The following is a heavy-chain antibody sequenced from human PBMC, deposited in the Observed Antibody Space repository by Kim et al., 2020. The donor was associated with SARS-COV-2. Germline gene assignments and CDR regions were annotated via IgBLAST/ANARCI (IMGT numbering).Heavy chain of an antibody. Sequence: GGSLRLSCAASGFTFSSYSMNWVRQAPGKVLEWVSYISSSSNFIFYADSVKGRFTISRDNAKNSLYLQMNSLRDEDTAVYYCARDKWGGASDKRGNSDYWGQGTLVTVSS. CDR3: ARDKWGGASDKRGNSDY. D-gene: IGHD7-27*01. CDR1: GFTFSSYS. CDR2: ISSSSNFI. J-gene: IGHJ4*02. V-gene: IGHV3-48*02.